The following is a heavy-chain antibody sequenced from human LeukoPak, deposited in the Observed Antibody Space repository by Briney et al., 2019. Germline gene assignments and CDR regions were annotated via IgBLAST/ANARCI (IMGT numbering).Heavy chain of an antibody. J-gene: IGHJ6*03. CDR3: ARDSSSWYGYYYYYYMDV. V-gene: IGHV4-4*07. Sequence: SETLSLTCTVSGGSISSYYWSWIRQPAGKGLEWIGRIYTSGSTNYNPSLKSRVTMSVDTSKNQFSLKPSSVTAADTAVYYCARDSSSWYGYYYYYYMDVWGKGTTVTVSS. CDR1: GGSISSYY. D-gene: IGHD6-13*01. CDR2: IYTSGST.